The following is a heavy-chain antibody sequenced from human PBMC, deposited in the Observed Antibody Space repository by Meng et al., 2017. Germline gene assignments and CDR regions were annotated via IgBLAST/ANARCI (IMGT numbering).Heavy chain of an antibody. Sequence: GESLKISCAASGFTFSNYQMNWVRQAPGKGLEWLSYISSSGTTRNYADSVKGRFTISRDNAKNSLFLEMNSLRADDTAVYYCARDGSTVTTNYFYGMDVWGQGTTVTVSS. D-gene: IGHD4-17*01. CDR1: GFTFSNYQ. J-gene: IGHJ6*02. V-gene: IGHV3-48*03. CDR2: ISSSGTTR. CDR3: ARDGSTVTTNYFYGMDV.